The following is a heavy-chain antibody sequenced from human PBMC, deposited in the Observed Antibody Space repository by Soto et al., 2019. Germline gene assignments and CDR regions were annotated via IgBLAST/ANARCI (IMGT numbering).Heavy chain of an antibody. D-gene: IGHD2-8*02. V-gene: IGHV3-64D*09. CDR2: ISSNGGST. J-gene: IGHJ3*02. Sequence: GGSLRLSCSASGFTFSSYAMHWVRQAPGKGLEYVSAISSNGGSTYYADSVKGRFTISRDNSKNTLYLQMSSLRAEDTAVDVCVKDPRSWSRSDAFDIWGQGTMVTVSS. CDR1: GFTFSSYA. CDR3: VKDPRSWSRSDAFDI.